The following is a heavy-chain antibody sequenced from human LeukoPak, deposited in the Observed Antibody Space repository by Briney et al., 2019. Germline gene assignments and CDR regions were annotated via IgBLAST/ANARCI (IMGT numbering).Heavy chain of an antibody. J-gene: IGHJ5*02. CDR1: GFTFSSYS. CDR3: ARDHCSSTSCYSWFDP. V-gene: IGHV3-21*01. D-gene: IGHD2-2*01. Sequence: GGSLRLSCAASGFTFSSYSMNWVRQAPGKGLEWVSSISSSSSYIYYADSVKGRFTISRDNAKNSLYLQMNSLGAADTAVYYCARDHCSSTSCYSWFDPWGQGTLVTVSS. CDR2: ISSSSSYI.